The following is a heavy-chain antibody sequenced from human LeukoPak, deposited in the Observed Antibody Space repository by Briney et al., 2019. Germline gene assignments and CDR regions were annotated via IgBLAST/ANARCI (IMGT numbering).Heavy chain of an antibody. J-gene: IGHJ4*02. Sequence: GGSLRLSCAASGFTFSDYYMTWIRQAPGKGLEWVSHISGSSSYTKYADSVKGRFTISRDNAKNSLYLQMNSLRAEDTAVYYCARDISGYDKGGLDYWGQGTLVTVSS. V-gene: IGHV3-11*05. CDR2: ISGSSSYT. D-gene: IGHD5-12*01. CDR3: ARDISGYDKGGLDY. CDR1: GFTFSDYY.